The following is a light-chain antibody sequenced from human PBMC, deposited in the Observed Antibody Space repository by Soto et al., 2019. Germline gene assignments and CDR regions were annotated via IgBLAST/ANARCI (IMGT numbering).Light chain of an antibody. Sequence: QSALTQPRSVSGSPGQSVTISCTGTSSDVGVYNYVSWYQQYPGTAPKLLIFANINRPSGVPDRFSGSKSGTSASLAITGLRAEDEADYYCQSYDSSPSGYVFGTGTKVTVL. CDR3: QSYDSSPSGYV. V-gene: IGLV2-11*01. CDR2: ANI. CDR1: SSDVGVYNY. J-gene: IGLJ1*01.